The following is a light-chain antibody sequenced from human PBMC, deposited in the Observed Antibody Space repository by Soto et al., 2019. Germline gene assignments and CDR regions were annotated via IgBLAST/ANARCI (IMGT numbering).Light chain of an antibody. CDR3: QHYSSSPWT. J-gene: IGKJ1*01. V-gene: IGKV3-20*01. CDR2: GAS. Sequence: EIVLTQSPGTLSLSPGERATLSCRASQSVTSSYLAWYQQKPGQAPRLLIYGASSRATGIPDRFSGSGSGTDFTLTISRLEPEDFASYYCQHYSSSPWTFGQGTKVEIK. CDR1: QSVTSSY.